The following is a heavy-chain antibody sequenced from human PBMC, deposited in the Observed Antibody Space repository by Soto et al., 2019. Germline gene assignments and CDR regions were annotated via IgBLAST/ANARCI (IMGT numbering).Heavy chain of an antibody. CDR3: ARHLWVGSSWYLGAFDI. CDR2: IYYSGST. V-gene: IGHV4-59*08. CDR1: GDSISNYY. D-gene: IGHD6-13*01. J-gene: IGHJ3*02. Sequence: QVQLQESGPGLVKPSETLSLTCTVSGDSISNYYWSWIRQPPGKGLEWIGYIYYSGSTNYNPSLKSRVTISVATSKNQFSLKLISVTAADTAVYYCARHLWVGSSWYLGAFDIWGQGTMVTVSS.